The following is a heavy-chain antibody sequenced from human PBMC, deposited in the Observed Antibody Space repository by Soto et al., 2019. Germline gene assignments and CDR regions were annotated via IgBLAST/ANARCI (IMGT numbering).Heavy chain of an antibody. J-gene: IGHJ4*02. CDR1: GYTFTRYY. D-gene: IGHD1-26*01. CDR2: INPSGGST. Sequence: QVQLVQSGAEVKKPGASVKVSCKASGYTFTRYYMHWVRQAPGQGLEWMGIINPSGGSTSYAQKFQGRVTKTRDTSTSTVYMELSSLRSEDTAVYYCARESMSAREVDPYWGQGTLVTVSS. V-gene: IGHV1-46*01. CDR3: ARESMSAREVDPY.